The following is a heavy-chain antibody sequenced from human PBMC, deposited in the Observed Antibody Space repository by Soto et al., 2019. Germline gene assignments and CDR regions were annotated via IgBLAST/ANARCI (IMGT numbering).Heavy chain of an antibody. CDR1: GFTFTRYS. CDR2: ISSTTNYI. Sequence: GGSPRLSCAASGFTFTRYSMNWVRQAPGKGLEWVSSISSTTNYIYYGDSMKGRFTISRDNAKNSLYLEMNSLRAEDTAVYYCARESEDLTSNFDDWGQGTLVTVSS. CDR3: ARESEDLTSNFDD. J-gene: IGHJ4*02. V-gene: IGHV3-21*06.